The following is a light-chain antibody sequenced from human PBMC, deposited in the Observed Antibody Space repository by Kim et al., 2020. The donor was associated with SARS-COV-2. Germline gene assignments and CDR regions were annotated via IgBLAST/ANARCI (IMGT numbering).Light chain of an antibody. J-gene: IGLJ1*01. CDR3: QVWDSDTEHYV. V-gene: IGLV3-21*04. CDR1: NIGSKS. CDR2: YDS. Sequence: APGETARITCGGKNIGSKSVNWYHQKPGQAPILVIYYDSDRPSGIPERFSGFNSGNTATLTISRVEAGDEADYYCQVWDSDTEHYVFGTGTKVTVL.